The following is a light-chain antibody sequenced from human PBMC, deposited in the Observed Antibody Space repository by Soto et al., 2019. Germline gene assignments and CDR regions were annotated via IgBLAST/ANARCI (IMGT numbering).Light chain of an antibody. CDR3: QEYIHWPPGM. CDR2: DAS. CDR1: QSVSGD. V-gene: IGKV3-15*01. J-gene: IGKJ1*01. Sequence: EIVLTQSPATLSVSPGERATLSCRASQSVSGDLAWYHHKPGQAPRLLIYDASTRAPGISARFSGSGSGTEFTLTISSLQSEDFAVYYCQEYIHWPPGMFGPGTTVDIK.